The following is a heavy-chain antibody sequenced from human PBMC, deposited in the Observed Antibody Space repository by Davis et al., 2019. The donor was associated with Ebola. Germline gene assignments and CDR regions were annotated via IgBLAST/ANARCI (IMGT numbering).Heavy chain of an antibody. J-gene: IGHJ4*02. CDR3: ARGRRRELSFFDY. D-gene: IGHD1-26*01. CDR1: GFTFSSYN. Sequence: GESLKISCAASGFTFSSYNMNWVRQAPGKGLEWVSYISSRSSTIYFADSVRGRFTISRDNAKNSLYLQMNSLRAEDTAVYYCARGRRRELSFFDYWGQGTLVTVSS. V-gene: IGHV3-48*01. CDR2: ISSRSSTI.